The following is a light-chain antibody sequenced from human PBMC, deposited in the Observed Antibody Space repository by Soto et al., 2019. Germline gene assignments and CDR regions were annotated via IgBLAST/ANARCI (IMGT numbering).Light chain of an antibody. CDR2: AAS. CDR1: QTITNY. Sequence: DIPMTQSPSSLSASVGDRVTITCRASQTITNYLSWYQQKLGKAPKLLIYAASSLQSGVPSRFTGSGSGTHFTLTITSLQSEDFATYYCQQSYTTPHTFGQGTKVEIK. CDR3: QQSYTTPHT. J-gene: IGKJ2*01. V-gene: IGKV1-39*01.